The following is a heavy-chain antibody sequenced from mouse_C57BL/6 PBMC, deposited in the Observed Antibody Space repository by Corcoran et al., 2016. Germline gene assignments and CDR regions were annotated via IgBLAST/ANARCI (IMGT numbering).Heavy chain of an antibody. V-gene: IGHV9-3*01. D-gene: IGHD1-1*01. CDR2: INTYSGVP. CDR3: ARITTVVDY. J-gene: IGHJ2*01. Sequence: QIQLVQSGPELKKPGETVKISCKASGYTFTTYGMSWVKQAPGKGLKWMGWINTYSGVPTYADDFKGRFAFSLETSASTAYLQINNLKNEDTATYFCARITTVVDYWGQGTTLTVSS. CDR1: GYTFTTYG.